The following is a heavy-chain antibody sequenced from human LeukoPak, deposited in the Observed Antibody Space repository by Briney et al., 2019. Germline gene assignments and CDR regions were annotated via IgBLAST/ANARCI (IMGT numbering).Heavy chain of an antibody. D-gene: IGHD1-26*01. Sequence: PSETLSLTCAVSGGSISSNSYYWGWIRQPPGKGLEWIGSICYSGSTYYNPSLKSRVTISVDTSKNQFSLRLSSVTAADTAVYYCARDGRFPPEVLPRYFDYWGQGTLVTVSS. CDR3: ARDGRFPPEVLPRYFDY. V-gene: IGHV4-39*02. CDR1: GGSISSNSYY. CDR2: ICYSGST. J-gene: IGHJ4*02.